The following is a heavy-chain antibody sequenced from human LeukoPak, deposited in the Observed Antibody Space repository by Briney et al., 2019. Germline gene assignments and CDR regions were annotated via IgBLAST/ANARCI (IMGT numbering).Heavy chain of an antibody. CDR2: INHSGST. CDR1: GGSFSGYY. J-gene: IGHJ4*02. D-gene: IGHD6-13*01. V-gene: IGHV4-34*01. CDR3: ARTRSSWYRGGFDY. Sequence: KTSETLSLTCAVYGGSFSGYYWSWIRQPPGKGLEWIGEINHSGSTNYNPSLKSRVTISVDTSKNQFSPKLSSVTAADTAVYFCARTRSSWYRGGFDYWGQGTLVTVSS.